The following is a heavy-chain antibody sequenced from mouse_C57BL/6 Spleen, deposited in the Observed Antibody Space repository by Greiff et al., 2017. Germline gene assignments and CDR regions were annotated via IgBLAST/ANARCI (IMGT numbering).Heavy chain of an antibody. D-gene: IGHD2-2*01. V-gene: IGHV1-69*01. J-gene: IGHJ4*01. CDR2: IDPSDSYT. CDR3: ARWLPFYAMDY. Sequence: QVQLKQPGAELVMPGASVKLSCRASGYTFTSYWMHWVKQRPGQGLEWIGEIDPSDSYTNYNQKFKGKSTLTVDKSSSTAYMQLSSLTSEDSAVYYCARWLPFYAMDYWGQGTSVTVSS. CDR1: GYTFTSYW.